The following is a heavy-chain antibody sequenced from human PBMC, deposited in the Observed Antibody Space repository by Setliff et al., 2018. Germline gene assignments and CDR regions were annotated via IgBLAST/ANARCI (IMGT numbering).Heavy chain of an antibody. CDR2: INQSGST. D-gene: IGHD3-22*01. Sequence: SETLSLTCAVYGGSFNSYYWSWIRQPPGKGLEWIGEINQSGSTNYNPSLKSRVTMSVDTSKNQFSLKLSSVTAADTAVYYCARGLSYHDSSGYLLAPYAFDIWGQGTMVTVSS. J-gene: IGHJ3*02. V-gene: IGHV4-34*01. CDR1: GGSFNSYY. CDR3: ARGLSYHDSSGYLLAPYAFDI.